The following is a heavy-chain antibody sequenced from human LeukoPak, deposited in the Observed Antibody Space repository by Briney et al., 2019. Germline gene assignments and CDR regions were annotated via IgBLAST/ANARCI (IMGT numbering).Heavy chain of an antibody. V-gene: IGHV3-23*01. CDR1: GFTFSSYA. D-gene: IGHD2-2*01. J-gene: IGHJ3*02. Sequence: GGSLRLSCAASGFTFSSYAMSWVRQAPGKGLEWVSAISGSGCSTYYADSVKGRFSVSRDNSKNTLYLQMNSLRVDDTAVYYCARGSCSNIRCHDAFDIWGQGTMVTVSS. CDR2: ISGSGCST. CDR3: ARGSCSNIRCHDAFDI.